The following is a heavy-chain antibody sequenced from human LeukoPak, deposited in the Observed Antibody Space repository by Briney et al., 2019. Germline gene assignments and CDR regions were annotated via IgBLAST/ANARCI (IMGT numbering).Heavy chain of an antibody. CDR2: INHSGST. CDR1: GGSFSGYY. CDR3: ASNLLDYYDSSGTFDY. J-gene: IGHJ4*02. V-gene: IGHV4-34*01. Sequence: SETLSLTCAVYGGSFSGYYWSWIRQPPGKGLEWIGEINHSGSTNYNPSLKSRVTISVDTSKNQFSLKLSSVTAADTAVYYCASNLLDYYDSSGTFDYWGQGTLVTVSS. D-gene: IGHD3-22*01.